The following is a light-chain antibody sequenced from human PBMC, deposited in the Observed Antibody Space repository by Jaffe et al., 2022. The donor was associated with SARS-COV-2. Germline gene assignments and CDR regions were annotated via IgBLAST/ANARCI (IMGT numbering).Light chain of an antibody. J-gene: IGLJ3*02. V-gene: IGLV8-61*01. CDR3: VLYMGSGISV. Sequence: QTVVTQEPSFSVSPGGTVTLTCGLSSGSVSSDYYPTWYQQTPGQAPRTVIYSTNTRSSGVPDRFSGSILGNKAALTITGAQADDESDYYCVLYMGSGISVFGGGTKLTVL. CDR2: STN. CDR1: SGSVSSDYY.